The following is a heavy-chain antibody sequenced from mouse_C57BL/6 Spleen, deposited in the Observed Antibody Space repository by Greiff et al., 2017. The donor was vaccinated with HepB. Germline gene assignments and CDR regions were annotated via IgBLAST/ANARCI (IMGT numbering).Heavy chain of an antibody. V-gene: IGHV1-81*01. D-gene: IGHD2-3*01. J-gene: IGHJ2*01. Sequence: VKLLESGAELARPGASVKLSCKASGYTFTSYGISWVKQRTGQGLEWIGEIYPRSGNTYYNEKFKGKATLTADKSSSTAYMELRSLTSEDSAVYFCARGEDDGYYEDYFDYWGQGTTLTVSS. CDR2: IYPRSGNT. CDR1: GYTFTSYG. CDR3: ARGEDDGYYEDYFDY.